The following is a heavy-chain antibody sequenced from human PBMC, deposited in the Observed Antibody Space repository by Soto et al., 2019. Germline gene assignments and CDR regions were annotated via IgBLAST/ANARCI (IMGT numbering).Heavy chain of an antibody. V-gene: IGHV4-61*01. CDR3: ARDRPYYYGSGSYYNCSYGMDV. D-gene: IGHD3-10*01. J-gene: IGHJ6*02. Sequence: SETLSLTCTVSGGSVSSGSYYWSWIRQPPGKGLERIGYIYYSGSTNYNPSLKSRVTISVDTSKNQFSLKLSSVTAADTAVYYCARDRPYYYGSGSYYNCSYGMDVWGQGTTVTVSS. CDR2: IYYSGST. CDR1: GGSVSSGSYY.